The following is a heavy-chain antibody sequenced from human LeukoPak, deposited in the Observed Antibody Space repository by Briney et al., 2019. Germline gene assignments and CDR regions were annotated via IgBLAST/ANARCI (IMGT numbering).Heavy chain of an antibody. CDR3: ARDQTTSGAFDS. CDR2: ISSSGGTI. J-gene: IGHJ3*02. D-gene: IGHD4-17*01. Sequence: PGGSLRLSCAASGFTFSSYEMNWVRQAPGKGLEWASYISSSGGTIYYADSVKGRFTISRDNAKNSLYLQMNSLRAEDTAVYYCARDQTTSGAFDSWGQGTMVTVSS. CDR1: GFTFSSYE. V-gene: IGHV3-48*03.